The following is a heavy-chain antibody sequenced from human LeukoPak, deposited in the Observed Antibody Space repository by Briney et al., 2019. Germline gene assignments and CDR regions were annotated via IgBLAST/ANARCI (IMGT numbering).Heavy chain of an antibody. J-gene: IGHJ4*02. CDR1: GGTFSSYA. Sequence: SVKVSCKASGGTFSSYAIRWVRQAPGQGLEWMGRIIPIFGTANYAQKFQGRVTITTDESTSTAYMELSRLRSEDTAVYYCARFHPSGYFDYWGQGTLVTVSS. CDR3: ARFHPSGYFDY. D-gene: IGHD2-15*01. CDR2: IIPIFGTA. V-gene: IGHV1-69*05.